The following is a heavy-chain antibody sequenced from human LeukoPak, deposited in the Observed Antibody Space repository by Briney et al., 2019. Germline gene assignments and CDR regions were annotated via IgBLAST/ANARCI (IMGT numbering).Heavy chain of an antibody. CDR1: GFTFSSYG. CDR2: IRYDGSNK. D-gene: IGHD5-18*01. Sequence: GGSLRLSCAASGFTFSSYGMHWVRQAPGKGLEWVAFIRYDGSNKYYADSVKGRFTISRDNSKNTLYLQMNSLRAEDTAVYYCARADTAMVIVDYWGQGTLVTVSS. CDR3: ARADTAMVIVDY. J-gene: IGHJ4*02. V-gene: IGHV3-30*02.